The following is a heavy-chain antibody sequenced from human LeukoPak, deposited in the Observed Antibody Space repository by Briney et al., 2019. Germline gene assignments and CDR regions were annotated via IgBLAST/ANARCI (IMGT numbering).Heavy chain of an antibody. D-gene: IGHD2-21*02. Sequence: PGGSLRLSCAASGFTFGSYAMHWVRHAPGRGLESVAGISYDGTNKYYADSVKGRFTISRDNSKNTLYLQMNSLRTDDTAVYYCARESPACGEDCYFDYWGQGTLVTVSS. CDR3: ARESPACGEDCYFDY. V-gene: IGHV3-30-3*01. CDR1: GFTFGSYA. CDR2: ISYDGTNK. J-gene: IGHJ4*02.